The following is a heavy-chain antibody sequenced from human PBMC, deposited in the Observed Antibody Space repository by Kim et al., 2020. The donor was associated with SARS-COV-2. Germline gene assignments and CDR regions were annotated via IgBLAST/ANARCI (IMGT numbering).Heavy chain of an antibody. CDR2: ISDTISDI. CDR1: GFAFSKHT. Sequence: GGSLRLSCAASGFAFSKHTMNWVRQAPGKGLEWVSSISDTISDIHYADSVRGRFTISRDNAKNSLYLQMNSLRAEDTAVYYCADVGNSYGMDVWGRGTKV. CDR3: ADVGNSYGMDV. D-gene: IGHD1-1*01. V-gene: IGHV3-21*01. J-gene: IGHJ6*02.